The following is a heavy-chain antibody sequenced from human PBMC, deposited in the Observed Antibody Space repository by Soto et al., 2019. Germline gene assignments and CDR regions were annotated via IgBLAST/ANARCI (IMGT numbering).Heavy chain of an antibody. CDR2: INPSGGST. CDR1: GYTFTSYY. V-gene: IGHV1-46*01. J-gene: IGHJ5*02. CDR3: ARDLRVVTAIRNWFDP. Sequence: GASVKVSCKASGYTFTSYYMHWGRQAPGQGLEWMGIINPSGGSTSYAQKFQGRVTMTRDTSTSTVYMELSSLRSEDTAVYYCARDLRVVTAIRNWFDPWGQGTLVTVSS. D-gene: IGHD2-21*02.